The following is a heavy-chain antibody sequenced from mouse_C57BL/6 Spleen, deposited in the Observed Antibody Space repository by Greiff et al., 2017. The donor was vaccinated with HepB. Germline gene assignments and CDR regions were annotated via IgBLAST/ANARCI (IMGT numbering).Heavy chain of an antibody. Sequence: VQLQQSGPELVKPGASVKISCKASGYSFTGYYMNWVKQSPEKSLEWIGEINPSTGGTTYNQKFKAKATLTVDKSSSTAYMRLKSLTSEDSAVYYCARRSLLLRPMDYWGQGTSVTVSS. CDR3: ARRSLLLRPMDY. J-gene: IGHJ4*01. CDR2: INPSTGGT. D-gene: IGHD1-1*01. CDR1: GYSFTGYY. V-gene: IGHV1-42*01.